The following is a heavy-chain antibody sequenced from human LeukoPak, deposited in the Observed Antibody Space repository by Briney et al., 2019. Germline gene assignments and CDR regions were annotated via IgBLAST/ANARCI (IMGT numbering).Heavy chain of an antibody. CDR1: GDSINAYY. CDR2: IYFSGTT. D-gene: IGHD6-13*01. V-gene: IGHV4-59*08. Sequence: SETLSLTCTVSGDSINAYYWGWIRQPPGKELEWIGYIYFSGTTKYNPSLESRVTISVDTSKNQFSLKLSPVTAADTAVYYCARRRAEGGSNGHYNWFDPWGQGILVTVYS. J-gene: IGHJ5*02. CDR3: ARRRAEGGSNGHYNWFDP.